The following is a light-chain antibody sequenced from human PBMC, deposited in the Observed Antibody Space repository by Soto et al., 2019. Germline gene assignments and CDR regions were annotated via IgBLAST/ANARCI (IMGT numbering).Light chain of an antibody. Sequence: DIVMTQSPDSLAVSLGERATINGKSSQSVLYSYNNKNYLDWYQQKEGQPPKLLIYWASTRESGVPDRFSGSGYGTDVTLTVDSLQAEDVAVYHCQQYYRTPHTFGQGTKLEIK. CDR3: QQYYRTPHT. CDR2: WAS. CDR1: QSVLYSYNNKNY. J-gene: IGKJ2*01. V-gene: IGKV4-1*01.